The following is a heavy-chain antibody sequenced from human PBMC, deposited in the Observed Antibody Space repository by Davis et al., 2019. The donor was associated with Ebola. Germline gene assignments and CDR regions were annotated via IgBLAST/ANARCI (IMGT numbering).Heavy chain of an antibody. D-gene: IGHD3-22*01. CDR1: GASTSSYC. CDR2: SYYSGSA. CDR3: ARDKSSDRGRFMFDY. Sequence: SETLSLTCTVSGASTSSYCWSWIRQRPGEGLEWIGCSYYSGSADYHPSLRSRVHISVGTSNNQFSLKLSSVTAADTAVYYCARDKSSDRGRFMFDYWGQGTLVTVSS. V-gene: IGHV4-59*12. J-gene: IGHJ4*02.